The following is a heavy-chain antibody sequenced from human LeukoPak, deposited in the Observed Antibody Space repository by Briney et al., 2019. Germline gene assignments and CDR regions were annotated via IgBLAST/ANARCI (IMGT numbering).Heavy chain of an antibody. J-gene: IGHJ4*02. Sequence: PGGSLRLSCAASGFTFRTYGLHWVRQAPGKGLEWVAFIRNDGSNKYYADSVKGRFTISRDNSRNTLSLQMNSLRVEDTAVYYCAKIEVSATLDYWGQGTLVTVSS. D-gene: IGHD2/OR15-2a*01. CDR3: AKIEVSATLDY. V-gene: IGHV3-30*02. CDR2: IRNDGSNK. CDR1: GFTFRTYG.